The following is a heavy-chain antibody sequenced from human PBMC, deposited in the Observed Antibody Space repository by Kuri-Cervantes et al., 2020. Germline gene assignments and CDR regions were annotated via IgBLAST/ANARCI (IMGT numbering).Heavy chain of an antibody. CDR2: ISSSSSYI. V-gene: IGHV3-21*01. Sequence: GGSLRLSCAASGFTFSSYSMNWVRQAPGKGLEWVSSISSSSSYIYYADSVKGRFTISRDNAKNTLYLQMNSLRAEDTAVYYCASSRKDYDILTGYYESYYFDYWGQGTLVTVSS. CDR1: GFTFSSYS. CDR3: ASSRKDYDILTGYYESYYFDY. J-gene: IGHJ4*02. D-gene: IGHD3-9*01.